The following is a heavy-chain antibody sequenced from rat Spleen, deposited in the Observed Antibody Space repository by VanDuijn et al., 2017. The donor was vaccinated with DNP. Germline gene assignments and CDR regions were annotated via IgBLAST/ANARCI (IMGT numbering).Heavy chain of an antibody. CDR3: TTGKNWFAY. Sequence: EVQLVESGGDLVQPGRSLKLSCAASGFSFSDYYMAWVRQAPTKGLEWVASITNSGSTTYYRDSVKGRFTISRHNAEKTLVLQMDSLRSEDTATYYCTTGKNWFAYWGQGTLVTVSS. CDR1: GFSFSDYY. CDR2: ITNSGSTT. V-gene: IGHV5-20*01. J-gene: IGHJ3*01.